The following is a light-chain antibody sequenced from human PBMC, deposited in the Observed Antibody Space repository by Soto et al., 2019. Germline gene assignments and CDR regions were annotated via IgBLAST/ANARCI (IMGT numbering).Light chain of an antibody. CDR3: SSYTSSSTVV. V-gene: IGLV2-14*01. CDR2: EVS. J-gene: IGLJ2*01. CDR1: SSDVGGYNY. Sequence: QAVVTQPASVSGSPGQSITISCTGTSSDVGGYNYVSWYQQHPGKAPKLMIYEVSNRPSGVSNRFSGSKSGNTASLSISGLQAEDEADYHCSSYTSSSTVVFGGGTKVTVL.